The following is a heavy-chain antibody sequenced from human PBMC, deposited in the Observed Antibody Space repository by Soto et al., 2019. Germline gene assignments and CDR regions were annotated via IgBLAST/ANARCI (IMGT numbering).Heavy chain of an antibody. D-gene: IGHD3-22*01. CDR3: ARATYYFDSNGYYQTYYFDY. CDR1: GFSFGSYA. J-gene: IGHJ4*02. Sequence: GGSLRLSCAGSGFSFGSYALHWVRQAPGKGLEWVAVISYDGRSEYNGDSVKGRFTISRDNSKNTLYLEMDSLRVEDTAVYYCARATYYFDSNGYYQTYYFDYCGQGTLVTVS. V-gene: IGHV3-30*01. CDR2: ISYDGRSE.